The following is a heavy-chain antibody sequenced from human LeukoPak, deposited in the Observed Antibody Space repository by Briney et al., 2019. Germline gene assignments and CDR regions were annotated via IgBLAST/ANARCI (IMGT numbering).Heavy chain of an antibody. Sequence: GGSLRLSCAPSGVTFRGYAMTWVRQAPGKRLECVSAISGSGGSTYYADSVKGRFTISRDNSNNTLSLQMNSLRAHDTAVYYCAKGGRRSVFDYWGQGTLVTVSS. CDR3: AKGGRRSVFDY. CDR2: ISGSGGST. V-gene: IGHV3-23*01. CDR1: GVTFRGYA. D-gene: IGHD6-25*01. J-gene: IGHJ4*02.